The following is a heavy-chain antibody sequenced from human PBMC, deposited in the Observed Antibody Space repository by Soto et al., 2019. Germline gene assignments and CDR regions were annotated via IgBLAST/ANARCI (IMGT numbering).Heavy chain of an antibody. V-gene: IGHV1-18*04. D-gene: IGHD3-22*01. J-gene: IGHJ4*02. Sequence: QVQLVQSGAEVKKPGASVKVSCKASGYTFTIYGISWVRQAPGQGLEWMGWISGYNGNTDYAQNLQDRDTLTTDASTSSVYMELRSLRSDDTAVYYFARVDYYDSSGDYGYWGQGTLITVSS. CDR1: GYTFTIYG. CDR3: ARVDYYDSSGDYGY. CDR2: ISGYNGNT.